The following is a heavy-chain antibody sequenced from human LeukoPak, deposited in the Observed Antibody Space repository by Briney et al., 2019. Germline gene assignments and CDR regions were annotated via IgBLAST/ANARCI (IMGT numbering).Heavy chain of an antibody. V-gene: IGHV3-13*04. CDR3: ARSPGGSSAVDY. D-gene: IGHD2-2*01. CDR1: GFTFSSYD. J-gene: IGHJ4*02. Sequence: GGSLRLSCAASGFTFSSYDMHWVRQATGKGLEWVSAIGTAGDTYYPGSVKGRFTISRDNAKNTLYLEVNSPRAEDTAVYYCARSPGGSSAVDYWGQGTLVTVSS. CDR2: IGTAGDT.